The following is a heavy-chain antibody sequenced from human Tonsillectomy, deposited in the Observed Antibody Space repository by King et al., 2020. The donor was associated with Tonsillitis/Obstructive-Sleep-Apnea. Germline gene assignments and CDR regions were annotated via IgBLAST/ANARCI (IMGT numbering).Heavy chain of an antibody. CDR1: GFTFSSFD. Sequence: VQLVESGGGLVQPGGSLRLSCAASGFTFSSFDMHWVRQATGKGLEWVSGIGTAGDTYYPGSVKGRFTISREDAKNSLFLQMKSLRAGDTAVYYCTRGFCSGGTCYPHFDYWGQGTLVTVSS. D-gene: IGHD2-15*01. J-gene: IGHJ4*02. V-gene: IGHV3-13*04. CDR2: IGTAGDT. CDR3: TRGFCSGGTCYPHFDY.